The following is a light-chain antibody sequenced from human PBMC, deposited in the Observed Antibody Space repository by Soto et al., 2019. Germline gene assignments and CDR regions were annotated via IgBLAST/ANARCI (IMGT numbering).Light chain of an antibody. CDR2: RNN. V-gene: IGLV1-47*01. CDR1: SSNIGSNY. Sequence: QAVVTQPPSASGNPGQRVTISCSGSSSNIGSNYVYWYQQLPGTAPKLLIYRNNQRPSGVPDRFSGSKSGTSASLAISGLRSEDEADYYCAAWDDSLSGWVFGGGTKLTVL. J-gene: IGLJ3*02. CDR3: AAWDDSLSGWV.